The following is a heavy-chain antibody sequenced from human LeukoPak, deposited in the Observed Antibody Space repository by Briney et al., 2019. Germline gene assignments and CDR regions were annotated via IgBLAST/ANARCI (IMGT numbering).Heavy chain of an antibody. CDR2: MNPNSGNT. V-gene: IGHV1-8*01. D-gene: IGHD1-7*01. CDR1: GYTFTSYD. CDR3: ARVYNWNYDYYYYGMDV. J-gene: IGHJ6*02. Sequence: ASVKVSCKASGYTFTSYDINWVRQATGQGLEWMGWMNPNSGNTGYAQKFQGRVTMTRNTSISTAYMELSSLRSEDTAVYYCARVYNWNYDYYYYGMDVWGQGTTVTVSS.